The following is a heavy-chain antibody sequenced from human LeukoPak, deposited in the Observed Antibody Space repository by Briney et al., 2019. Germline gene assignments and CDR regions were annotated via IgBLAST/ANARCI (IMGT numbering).Heavy chain of an antibody. D-gene: IGHD1-1*01. Sequence: PGGSLRLSCAASGFTFSSSSFHWVRQAPGKGLEWVAFIRHDGSDKYYADSAKGRFISSRDNSKNTVYLQMNSLRIEDSALYSCANYFNWATDFWGQGTLVTVSS. CDR1: GFTFSSSS. J-gene: IGHJ4*02. V-gene: IGHV3-30*02. CDR3: ANYFNWATDF. CDR2: IRHDGSDK.